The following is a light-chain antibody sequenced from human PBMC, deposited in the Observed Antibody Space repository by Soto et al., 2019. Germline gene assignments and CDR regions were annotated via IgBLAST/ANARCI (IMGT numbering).Light chain of an antibody. V-gene: IGLV1-47*01. CDR1: SSNIGTNY. CDR3: AAWDDSLSGPV. J-gene: IGLJ7*01. Sequence: QSALTQPPSASGTPGQRVTISCSGSSSNIGTNYVYWYQQLPGTAPKLLIYRNDQRPSGVPDRFSGSKSGTSASLAISGLRSQDEADYSCAAWDDSLSGPVFGGGTQLTVL. CDR2: RND.